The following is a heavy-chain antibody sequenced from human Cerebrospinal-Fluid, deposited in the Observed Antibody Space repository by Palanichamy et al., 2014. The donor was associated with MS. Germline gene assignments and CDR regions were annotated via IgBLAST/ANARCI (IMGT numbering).Heavy chain of an antibody. J-gene: IGHJ4*02. Sequence: EVQLLESGGGLVQPGGSLRLSCVASGFTFSKYAMSWVRRAPGKGLEWVAGISDSAGSTYYAGSVKGRFTISRDNSANTLFLQMNNLRAGDTAVYYCSKDAHPSPILGATHFDSWGQGTLVTVSS. CDR3: SKDAHPSPILGATHFDS. D-gene: IGHD1-26*01. CDR1: GFTFSKYA. V-gene: IGHV3-23*01. CDR2: ISDSAGST.